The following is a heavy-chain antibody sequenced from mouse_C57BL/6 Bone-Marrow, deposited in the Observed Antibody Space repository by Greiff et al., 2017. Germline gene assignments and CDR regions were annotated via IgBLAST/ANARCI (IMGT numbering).Heavy chain of an antibody. CDR3: ARGVAQNYFDY. CDR1: GYTFTSYW. V-gene: IGHV1-59*01. Sequence: QVQLQQPGAELVRPGTSVKLSCKASGYTFTSYWMHWVKQRPGQGLEWIGVIDPSDSYTNYNQKFKGKATLTVDTSSSTAYMQLSSLTSEDSAVYYCARGVAQNYFDYWGQGTTLTVAS. J-gene: IGHJ2*01. CDR2: IDPSDSYT. D-gene: IGHD1-1*02.